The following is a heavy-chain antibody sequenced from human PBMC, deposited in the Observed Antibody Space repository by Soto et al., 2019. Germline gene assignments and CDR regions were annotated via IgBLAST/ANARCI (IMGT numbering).Heavy chain of an antibody. CDR2: IYYSGST. Sequence: PSETLSLTCTVSGGSISSSSYYWGWIRQPPGKGLEWIGSIYYSGSTYYNPSLKSRVTISVDTSKNQFSLKLSSVAAADTAVYYGAGQDGSYGQYNWFDPWGQGTLVTVSS. J-gene: IGHJ5*02. D-gene: IGHD5-18*01. CDR1: GGSISSSSYY. CDR3: AGQDGSYGQYNWFDP. V-gene: IGHV4-39*01.